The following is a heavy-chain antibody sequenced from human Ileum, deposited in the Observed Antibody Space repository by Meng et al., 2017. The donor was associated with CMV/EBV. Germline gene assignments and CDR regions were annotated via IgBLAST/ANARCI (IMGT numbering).Heavy chain of an antibody. CDR2: ISYDGSNK. CDR3: AREGSYCSGGSCYSGYYFDY. V-gene: IGHV3-30-3*01. CDR1: SSCV. D-gene: IGHD2-15*01. Sequence: SSCVMHWVRRAPGKGLEWVAVISYDGSNKYYADSVKGRFTISRDNSKNTLYLQMNSLRAEDTAVYYCAREGSYCSGGSCYSGYYFDYWGQGTLVTVSS. J-gene: IGHJ4*02.